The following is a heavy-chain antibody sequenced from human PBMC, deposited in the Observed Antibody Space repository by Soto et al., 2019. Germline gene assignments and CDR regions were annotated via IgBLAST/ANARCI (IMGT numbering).Heavy chain of an antibody. J-gene: IGHJ4*02. V-gene: IGHV1-18*04. D-gene: IGHD6-6*01. CDR3: AISSSSGTGEFDY. CDR2: ISAYNGNT. Sequence: GPSVKVSRKSSGYTFTSYGIIWVRQAPGQGLEWMGWISAYNGNTNYAQKLQGRVTMTTDTSTSTAYMELRSLRSDDTAVYYCAISSSSGTGEFDYWGQGTLVTVSS. CDR1: GYTFTSYG.